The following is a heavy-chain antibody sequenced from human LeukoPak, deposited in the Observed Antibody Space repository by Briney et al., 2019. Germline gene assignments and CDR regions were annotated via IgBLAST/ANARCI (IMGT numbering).Heavy chain of an antibody. CDR3: ARETVGIDY. D-gene: IGHD4-23*01. J-gene: IGHJ4*02. CDR1: GFTFSSHW. Sequence: PGGSLRLSCAASGFTFSSHWMAWVRQAPGKVLEWVANIKQDGSDKYYLDSMKGRLTISRDNAKNSLYLQMNSLRAEDTAVYYCARETVGIDYWGQGTLVTVSS. CDR2: IKQDGSDK. V-gene: IGHV3-7*03.